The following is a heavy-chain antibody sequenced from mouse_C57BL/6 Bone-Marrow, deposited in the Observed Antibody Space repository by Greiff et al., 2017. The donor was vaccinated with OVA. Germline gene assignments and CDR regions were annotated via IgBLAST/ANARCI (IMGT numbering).Heavy chain of an antibody. CDR3: TRRVDSSGYFDY. D-gene: IGHD3-2*02. Sequence: LVESGAELVRPGASVTLSCKASGYTFTDYEMHWVKQTPVHGLEWIGAIDPETGGTAYNQKFKGKAILTADKSSSTAYMELRSLTSEDSAVYYCTRRVDSSGYFDYWGQGTTLTVSS. V-gene: IGHV1-15*01. J-gene: IGHJ2*01. CDR2: IDPETGGT. CDR1: GYTFTDYE.